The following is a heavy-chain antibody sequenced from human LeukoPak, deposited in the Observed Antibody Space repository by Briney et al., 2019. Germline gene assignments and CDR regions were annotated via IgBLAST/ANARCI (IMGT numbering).Heavy chain of an antibody. V-gene: IGHV1-69*13. J-gene: IGHJ4*02. CDR1: GCTFTSYA. D-gene: IGHD5-12*01. CDR3: ARGPGYSGYDSPGWYTIRFDY. CDR2: ISANLGTA. Sequence: SEKVSCKASGCTFTSYAISWVRQAPGHGLEWMGGISANLGTANYAQKFQGRVTITADESTSTAYMELSSLRSEDTAVYYCARGPGYSGYDSPGWYTIRFDYWGQGTLVTVSS.